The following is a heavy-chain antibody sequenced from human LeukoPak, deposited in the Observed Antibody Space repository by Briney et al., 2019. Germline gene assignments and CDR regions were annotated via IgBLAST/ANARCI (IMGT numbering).Heavy chain of an antibody. D-gene: IGHD3-9*01. V-gene: IGHV3-7*01. CDR1: GFTFSSYS. CDR3: AKETFDWFYDY. CDR2: IKQDGSEK. Sequence: GGSLRLSCAASGFTFSSYSMNWVRQAPGKGLEWVANIKQDGSEKYYVDSTEGRFTISRDNAKNSLYLQMNSLRAEDTAVYYCAKETFDWFYDYWGQGTLVTVSS. J-gene: IGHJ4*02.